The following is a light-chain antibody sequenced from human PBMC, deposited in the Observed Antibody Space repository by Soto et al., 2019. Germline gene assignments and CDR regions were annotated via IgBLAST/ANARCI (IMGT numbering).Light chain of an antibody. CDR1: PSVSSSY. CDR2: GAS. CDR3: QQYGSSPPIT. Sequence: EIVLTQSPGTLSLSPGERATLSCRASPSVSSSYLAWYQQKPGQAPRLLIYGASSRATGIPDRFSGSGSGTDFTLTISRLEPEDFAVYDCQQYGSSPPITFGQGTRLEIK. J-gene: IGKJ5*01. V-gene: IGKV3-20*01.